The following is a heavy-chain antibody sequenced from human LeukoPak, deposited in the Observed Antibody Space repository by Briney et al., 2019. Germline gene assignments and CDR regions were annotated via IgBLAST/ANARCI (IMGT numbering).Heavy chain of an antibody. CDR1: GFTFSSYA. Sequence: GGSLRLSCAGSGFTFSSYALSWVRQCPGKGMEWVSGISGSGGSTYYADSVKGRFTISRDNSKNTLYLQMNSLRAEDTAVYYCAKVGVVVPTRFDPWGQGTLVTVSS. CDR2: ISGSGGST. V-gene: IGHV3-23*01. CDR3: AKVGVVVPTRFDP. J-gene: IGHJ5*02. D-gene: IGHD2-2*01.